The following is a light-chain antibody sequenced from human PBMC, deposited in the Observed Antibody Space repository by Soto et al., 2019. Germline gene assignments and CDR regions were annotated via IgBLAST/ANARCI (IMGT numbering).Light chain of an antibody. CDR3: QQYGSSPWIT. J-gene: IGKJ5*01. CDR1: QSVSSSY. CDR2: GAS. Sequence: EIVLTQSPGTLSLSPGERATLSCRASQSVSSSYLAWYQQKPGQAPRLLIYGASSRAIGIPDRFSGSGSVTDFNLTISRLEPEDFAVYYCQQYGSSPWITFGQGTRLEIK. V-gene: IGKV3-20*01.